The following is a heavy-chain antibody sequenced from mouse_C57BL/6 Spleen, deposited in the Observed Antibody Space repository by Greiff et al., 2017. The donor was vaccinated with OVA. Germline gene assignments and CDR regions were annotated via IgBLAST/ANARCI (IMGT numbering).Heavy chain of an antibody. Sequence: QVQLQQSGAELMKPAHSVSLSCKATGYTFTGYWIEWVKQRPGHGLEWIGEILPGSGSTNSNAKFKGMATFTADTYSNTAYIQLISLTTEDSAIYYCARSYDYDGGLAMDYWGQGTSVTVSS. CDR3: ARSYDYDGGLAMDY. V-gene: IGHV1-9*01. CDR1: GYTFTGYW. D-gene: IGHD2-4*01. CDR2: ILPGSGST. J-gene: IGHJ4*01.